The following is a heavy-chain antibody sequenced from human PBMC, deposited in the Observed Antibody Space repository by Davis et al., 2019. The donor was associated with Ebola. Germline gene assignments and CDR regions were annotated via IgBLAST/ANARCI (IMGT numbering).Heavy chain of an antibody. CDR1: GGSISRGGSY. J-gene: IGHJ4*02. CDR3: ARWNEGSDH. D-gene: IGHD1-1*01. Sequence: PSETLSLTCTVSGGSISRGGSYWTWIRQHPGKGLEWTWYIYYSGSTYYKPSLKSRVTISVDTSKNQFSLKLTSVTAADTAVYYCARWNEGSDHWGQGTLITVSS. V-gene: IGHV4-31*03. CDR2: IYYSGST.